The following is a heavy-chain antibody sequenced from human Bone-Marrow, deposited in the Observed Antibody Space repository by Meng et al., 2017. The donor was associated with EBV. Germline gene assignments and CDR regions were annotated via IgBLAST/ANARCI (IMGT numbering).Heavy chain of an antibody. CDR1: GFTFTGYY. V-gene: IGHV1-2*06. Sequence: QVQRVQAGAAVKKPGALVKVSCKASGFTFTGYYMHWVGQAPGEGLEWMGRVNPNSGGTNYAQKFQGRVTMTRDTSISTAYMELSRLRSDDTAVYYCASESGRGFTPDYWGQGTLVTVSS. CDR2: VNPNSGGT. D-gene: IGHD3-10*01. CDR3: ASESGRGFTPDY. J-gene: IGHJ4*02.